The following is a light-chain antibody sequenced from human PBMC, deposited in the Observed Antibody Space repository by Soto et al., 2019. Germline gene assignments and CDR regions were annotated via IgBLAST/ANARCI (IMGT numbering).Light chain of an antibody. CDR2: TAS. CDR3: QNYNSAPWT. J-gene: IGKJ1*01. Sequence: DIQMTQSPSSLSASVGDRVTITCRASRDITDYLAWYQQKPGQVPKLLIYTASTLHSGVPSRFTASGSGTDFTLTITGLQPEDFATYYCQNYNSAPWTFGQGTKVDIK. V-gene: IGKV1-27*01. CDR1: RDITDY.